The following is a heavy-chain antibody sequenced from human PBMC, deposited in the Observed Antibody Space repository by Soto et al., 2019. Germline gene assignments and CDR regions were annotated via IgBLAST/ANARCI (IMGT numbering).Heavy chain of an antibody. D-gene: IGHD3-22*01. CDR3: ARVPDSSGYILGY. Sequence: EVQLVESGGGLIQPGGSLRLSCAASGFTVSSKYMSWVRQAPGKGLEWVSGLYSGGSTYYADSVKGRFTISRDNSKNTLSLQMNSLRAEDTAVYYCARVPDSSGYILGYWGQGPLVPVSS. J-gene: IGHJ4*02. CDR1: GFTVSSKY. V-gene: IGHV3-53*01. CDR2: LYSGGST.